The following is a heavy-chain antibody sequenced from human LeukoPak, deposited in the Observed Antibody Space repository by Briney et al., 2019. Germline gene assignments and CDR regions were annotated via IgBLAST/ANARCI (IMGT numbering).Heavy chain of an antibody. J-gene: IGHJ4*02. CDR2: IIQDGSAK. D-gene: IGHD3-22*01. V-gene: IGHV3-7*04. CDR3: ARVTSYYYNTSGDYYFDH. CDR1: GFTFSTYR. Sequence: GGSLRLSCVASGFTFSTYRMSWVRQAPGKGLVWVANIIQDGSAKNYVDSVKGRFTISRDNAKNSLYLQMNSLRAEDTAVYYCARVTSYYYNTSGDYYFDHWGQGVLVTVSS.